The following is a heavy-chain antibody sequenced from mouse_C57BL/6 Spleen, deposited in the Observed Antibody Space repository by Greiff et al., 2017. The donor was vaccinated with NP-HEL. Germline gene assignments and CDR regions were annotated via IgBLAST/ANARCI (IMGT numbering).Heavy chain of an antibody. CDR1: GYSITSGYY. D-gene: IGHD2-1*01. CDR2: ISYDGRN. CDR3: ARRDYGTPWFAY. Sequence: EVQLQQSGPGLVKPSQSLSLTCSVTGYSITSGYYWNWIRQFPGNKLEWMGYISYDGRNNYNPSLKNRISITRDTSKNQFFLKLNSVTTEDTATYYCARRDYGTPWFAYWGQGTLVTVSA. J-gene: IGHJ3*01. V-gene: IGHV3-6*01.